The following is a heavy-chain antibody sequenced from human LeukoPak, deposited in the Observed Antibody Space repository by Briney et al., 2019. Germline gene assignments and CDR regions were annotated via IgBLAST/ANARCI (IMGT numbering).Heavy chain of an antibody. D-gene: IGHD3-22*01. V-gene: IGHV3-74*01. CDR1: GFTFSRYW. CDR3: ARAPAEIGGYYPEYFRH. CDR2: IKSDGST. Sequence: GGSLRLSCTASGFTFSRYWMHWVRQAPGKGLVWVSRIKSDGSTNYADSVKGRFTISRDNAKNTVSLQMNSLRAEDTGVYYCARAPAEIGGYYPEYFRHWGQGTLVTVSS. J-gene: IGHJ1*01.